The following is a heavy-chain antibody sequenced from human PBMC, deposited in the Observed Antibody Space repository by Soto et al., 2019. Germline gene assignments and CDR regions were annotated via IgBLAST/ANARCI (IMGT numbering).Heavy chain of an antibody. CDR2: IYHSGST. CDR3: ARGLPGYCSSTSCSKGGYYFDY. CDR1: GGSISSGGYS. J-gene: IGHJ4*02. V-gene: IGHV4-30-2*01. Sequence: QLQLQESGSGLVKPSQTLSLTCAVSGGSISSGGYSWSWIRQPPGKGLEWIGYIYHSGSTYYNPSLKSRVTISVDRSKNQFSLKLSSVTAADTAVYYCARGLPGYCSSTSCSKGGYYFDYWGQGTLVTVSS. D-gene: IGHD2-2*01.